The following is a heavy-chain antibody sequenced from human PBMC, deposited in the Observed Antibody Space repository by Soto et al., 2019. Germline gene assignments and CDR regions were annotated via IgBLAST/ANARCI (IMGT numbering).Heavy chain of an antibody. J-gene: IGHJ6*02. CDR2: INPSGGST. CDR3: AREAIAAAGTYYYGMDV. V-gene: IGHV1-46*01. CDR1: GYTSTNYY. Sequence: ASLKVSCNASGYTSTNYYMHWVLQAPGQGLEWLGIINPSGGSTTYAQKFQGRVTMTRDTSTSTVYTEVSSLRFEDTAVYYCAREAIAAAGTYYYGMDVWGQGTTVTVSS. D-gene: IGHD6-13*01.